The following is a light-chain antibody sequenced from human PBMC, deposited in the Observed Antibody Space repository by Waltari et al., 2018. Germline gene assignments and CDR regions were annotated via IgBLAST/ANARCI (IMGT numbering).Light chain of an antibody. V-gene: IGLV2-23*02. CDR3: SSYAGSSKGV. J-gene: IGLJ2*01. CDR1: SSDVGNSKR. Sequence: QSALTQPASVSGSPGQSITISRTGPSSDVGNSKRVSWYQQHPGKAPKLMIYAVSKRPSGVSDRFSGSKSGDMASLTISGLQPEDEAEYFCSSYAGSSKGVFGGGTKVTVL. CDR2: AVS.